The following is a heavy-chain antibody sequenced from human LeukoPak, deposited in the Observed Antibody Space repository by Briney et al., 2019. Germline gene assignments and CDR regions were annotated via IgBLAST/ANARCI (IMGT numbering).Heavy chain of an antibody. J-gene: IGHJ4*02. CDR1: GFTFSSYW. CDR3: ARDPFKLWFGDPA. Sequence: PGGSLRLSCAASGFTFSSYWMSWVPQAPGKGLEWVANIKQDGSEKYYVDSVKGRFTISRDNAKNSLYLQMNSLRAEDTAVYYCARDPFKLWFGDPARGQGTLVTVSS. CDR2: IKQDGSEK. V-gene: IGHV3-7*01. D-gene: IGHD3-10*01.